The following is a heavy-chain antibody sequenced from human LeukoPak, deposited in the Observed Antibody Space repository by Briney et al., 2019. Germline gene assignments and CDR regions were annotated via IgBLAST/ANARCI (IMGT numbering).Heavy chain of an antibody. V-gene: IGHV4-34*01. CDR2: INHSGST. Sequence: KPSETLSLTCAVYGGSFSGYYWSWIRQPPGKGLEGIGEINHSGSTNYNPYLKSRVTISVDTSKNQFSLKLSSVTAADTAVYYCARDSCISTSGSSRAYYFDYWGQGTLVTVSS. CDR1: GGSFSGYY. D-gene: IGHD2-2*01. J-gene: IGHJ4*02. CDR3: ARDSCISTSGSSRAYYFDY.